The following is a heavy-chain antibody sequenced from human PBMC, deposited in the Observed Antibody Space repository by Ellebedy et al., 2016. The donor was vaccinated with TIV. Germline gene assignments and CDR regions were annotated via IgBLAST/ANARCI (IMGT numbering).Heavy chain of an antibody. CDR1: GFSFRSYW. CDR3: ARRGSYGDYAVQINSWLDT. J-gene: IGHJ5*02. CDR2: IYQDGGVQ. D-gene: IGHD4-17*01. Sequence: PGGSLRLSCAASGFSFRSYWMSWVRQAPGKGLEWVANIYQDGGVQYYVDSVKGRFTISRDNADNSLFLQMNSLGAEDTAVYYCARRGSYGDYAVQINSWLDTWGRGTLVAVSS. V-gene: IGHV3-7*01.